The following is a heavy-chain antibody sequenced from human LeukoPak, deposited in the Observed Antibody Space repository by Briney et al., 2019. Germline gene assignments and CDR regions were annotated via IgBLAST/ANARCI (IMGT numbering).Heavy chain of an antibody. J-gene: IGHJ4*02. V-gene: IGHV3-33*01. CDR2: IWYDGSNK. CDR3: ARDPYLHDYGDYGNFDY. Sequence: GGSLRLSCAASGFTFSSYGMHWVRQAPGKGLEWVAVIWYDGSNKYYADSVKGRFTISRDNPKNTLYLQMNSLRAEDTAVYYCARDPYLHDYGDYGNFDYWGQGTLVTVSS. D-gene: IGHD4-17*01. CDR1: GFTFSSYG.